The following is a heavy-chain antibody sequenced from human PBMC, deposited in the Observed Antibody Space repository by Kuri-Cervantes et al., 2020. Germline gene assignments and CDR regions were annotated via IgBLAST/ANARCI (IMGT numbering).Heavy chain of an antibody. CDR1: GFTFSDHY. CDR3: ARGAYGGRGPGDFFDY. Sequence: GESLKISCAASGFTFSDHYIDWVRQAPGKGLEWVGRTRNKANSYSTEYAASVKGRFTISRDDSKTSLYLQMNSLKSEDTAVYSCARGAYGGRGPGDFFDYWGQGTLVTVSS. CDR2: TRNKANSYST. J-gene: IGHJ4*02. V-gene: IGHV3-72*01. D-gene: IGHD4-23*01.